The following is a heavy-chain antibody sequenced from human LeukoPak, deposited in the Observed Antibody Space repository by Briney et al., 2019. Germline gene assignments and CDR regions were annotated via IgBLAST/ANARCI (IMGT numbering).Heavy chain of an antibody. Sequence: TGGSLRLSCAASGFTFSSYAMSWVRQAPGKGLEWVSAISGSGGSTYYADSVKGRFTISRDNSKNMLYLQMNSLRVGDTAEYYCAKAKGSGLKWYFDYWGQGTLVTVSS. J-gene: IGHJ4*02. CDR2: ISGSGGST. CDR3: AKAKGSGLKWYFDY. CDR1: GFTFSSYA. V-gene: IGHV3-23*01. D-gene: IGHD6-19*01.